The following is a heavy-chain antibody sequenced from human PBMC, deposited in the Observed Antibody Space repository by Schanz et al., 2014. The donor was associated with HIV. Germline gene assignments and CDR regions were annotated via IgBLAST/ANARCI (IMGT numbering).Heavy chain of an antibody. Sequence: QVQLVESGGGVVQPGRSLRLSCAASGFNFRTYGMHWVRQAPGKGLGGGADIRYDGSDKYYADSVKGRFTISRDNSKNTLYLQMNSLRAEDTALYYCARGGTTDYLDNWGQGTLVTVSS. V-gene: IGHV3-33*01. J-gene: IGHJ4*02. CDR2: IRYDGSDK. CDR1: GFNFRTYG. D-gene: IGHD4-17*01. CDR3: ARGGTTDYLDN.